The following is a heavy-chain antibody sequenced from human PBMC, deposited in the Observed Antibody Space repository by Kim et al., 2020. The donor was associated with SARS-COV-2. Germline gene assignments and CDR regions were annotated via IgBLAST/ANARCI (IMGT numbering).Heavy chain of an antibody. CDR1: GFTFSSYG. J-gene: IGHJ4*02. Sequence: GGSLRLSCAASGFTFSSYGMHWVRQAPGKGLEWVAVIWYDGNNKYYADSVKGRFTISRDNSKNTLYLQMNSLRAEDTAVYYCAKDLNIAVAGRSPGDYWGQGTLVTVSS. V-gene: IGHV3-33*06. CDR2: IWYDGNNK. CDR3: AKDLNIAVAGRSPGDY. D-gene: IGHD6-19*01.